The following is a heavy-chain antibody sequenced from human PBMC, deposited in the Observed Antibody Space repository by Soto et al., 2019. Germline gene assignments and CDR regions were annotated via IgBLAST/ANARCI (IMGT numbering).Heavy chain of an antibody. J-gene: IGHJ4*02. CDR2: IYYSGST. Sequence: QVQLQESGPGLVKPSETLSLTCTVSGGSISSYYWSWIRQPPGKGLEWIGYIYYSGSTNYNPSLKIRVPMSVDTSKTPFSLTLSSVTAADTAVYYCARGPRRNDYSRQGTLVTVSS. CDR1: GGSISSYY. V-gene: IGHV4-59*08. CDR3: ARGPRRNDY.